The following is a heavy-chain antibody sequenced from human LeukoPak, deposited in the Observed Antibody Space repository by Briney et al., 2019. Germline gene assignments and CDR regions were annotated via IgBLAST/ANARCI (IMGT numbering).Heavy chain of an antibody. CDR3: AKRSNYAPFDY. J-gene: IGHJ4*02. CDR2: ISGSGGST. V-gene: IGHV3-23*01. D-gene: IGHD4-11*01. CDR1: GFTFSNYA. Sequence: PGGSLRLSCAASGFTFSNYAMNWARQAPGKGLEWVSAISGSGGSTYYADSVKGRFTISRDNSKNTLYLQMNSLRAEDTAVYYCAKRSNYAPFDYWGQGTLVTVSS.